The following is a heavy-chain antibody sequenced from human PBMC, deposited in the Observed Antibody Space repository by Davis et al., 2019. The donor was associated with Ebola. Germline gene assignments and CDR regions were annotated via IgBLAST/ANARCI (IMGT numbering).Heavy chain of an antibody. J-gene: IGHJ6*02. V-gene: IGHV4-34*01. CDR1: GGSFSGYY. Sequence: MPSETLSLTCAVYGGSFSGYYWSWIRQPPGKGLEWIGEINHSGSTNYNPSLKSRVTISVDTSKNQFSLKLSSVTAADTAVYYCARGRIRVPPGMDAWGQGTTVTVSS. CDR2: INHSGST. CDR3: ARGRIRVPPGMDA.